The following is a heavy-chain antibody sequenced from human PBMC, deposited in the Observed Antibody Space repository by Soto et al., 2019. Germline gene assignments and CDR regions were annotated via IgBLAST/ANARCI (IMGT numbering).Heavy chain of an antibody. CDR2: IYYSGST. V-gene: IGHV4-59*01. CDR3: AGGGGVLYDY. Sequence: KPSETLPLTCTVSGGSISSYYWSWIRQPPGKGLEWIGYIYYSGSTNYNPSFKSRVTISVATSKNQSSLKLSSVTAADTAVYYCAGGGGVLYDYWGQGTLVTVSS. CDR1: GGSISSYY. J-gene: IGHJ4*02. D-gene: IGHD1-26*01.